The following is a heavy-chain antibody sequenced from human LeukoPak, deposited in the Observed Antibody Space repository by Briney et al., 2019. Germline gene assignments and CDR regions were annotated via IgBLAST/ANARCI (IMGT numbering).Heavy chain of an antibody. D-gene: IGHD2-2*02. J-gene: IGHJ4*02. CDR3: ARGYCSSTSCYIPPPYFDY. Sequence: SETLSLTCTVSGGSISSGGYYWSWIRQPPGKGLEWIGYIYHSGSTYYNPSLKSRVTISVDRSKNQFSLKLSSVTAADTAVYYCARGYCSSTSCYIPPPYFDYWGQGTLVTVSS. V-gene: IGHV4-30-2*01. CDR2: IYHSGST. CDR1: GGSISSGGYY.